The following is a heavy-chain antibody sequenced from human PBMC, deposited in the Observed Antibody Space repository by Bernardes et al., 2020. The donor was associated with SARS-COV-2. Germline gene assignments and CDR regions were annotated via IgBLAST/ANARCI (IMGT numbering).Heavy chain of an antibody. CDR3: VAGYSGYGGVY. V-gene: IGHV3-74*01. Sequence: GGSLRLSCAASGFTFNSYWMHWVRQGPGKGLLWVSRITGDGSGANYADSVKGRFTISRDSATNTVYLQMNSLRAEDTAVYYCVAGYSGYGGVYWGQGTLVTVSS. J-gene: IGHJ4*02. CDR1: GFTFNSYW. CDR2: ITGDGSGA. D-gene: IGHD5-12*01.